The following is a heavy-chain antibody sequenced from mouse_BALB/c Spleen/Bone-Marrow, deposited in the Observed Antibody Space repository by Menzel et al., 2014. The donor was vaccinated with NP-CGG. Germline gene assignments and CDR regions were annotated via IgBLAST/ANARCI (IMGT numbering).Heavy chain of an antibody. CDR2: IWSGGST. Sequence: VMLVESGPGLVQPSQSLSITCTVSGFSLTSYGVHWVRQSPGKGLEWLGVIWSGGSTDYNAAFISRLSISKDNSKSQVFLKMNSLQADDTAIYYCGRNEGLREDYAMDYWGQGTSVTVSS. CDR1: GFSLTSYG. J-gene: IGHJ4*01. CDR3: GRNEGLREDYAMDY. D-gene: IGHD2-4*01. V-gene: IGHV2-4-1*01.